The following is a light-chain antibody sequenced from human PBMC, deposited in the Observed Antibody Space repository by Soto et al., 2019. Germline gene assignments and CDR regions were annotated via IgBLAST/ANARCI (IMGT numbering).Light chain of an antibody. CDR2: EVS. CDR1: GSDVGGYHY. J-gene: IGLJ2*01. CDR3: SSYTSSSTLV. Sequence: QSVLTQPASVSGSPGQSITISCTGTGSDVGGYHYVSWYQQHPGKAPKLMIFEVSNRPSGVSHRFSGSKSGNTASLTISGLQAEDEADYYCSSYTSSSTLVFGGGTKLTVL. V-gene: IGLV2-14*01.